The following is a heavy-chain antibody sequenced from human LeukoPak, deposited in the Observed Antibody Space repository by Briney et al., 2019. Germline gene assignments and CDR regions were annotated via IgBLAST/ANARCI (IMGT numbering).Heavy chain of an antibody. CDR3: AREPIGVPAADY. Sequence: GGSLRLSCAASGFTFSSYAMSWVRQAPGKGLEWVSAISGSGGSTYYADSVKGRFTISRDNSGNTVSLQMNSLRAEDTAVYYCAREPIGVPAADYWGQGTLVSVSS. V-gene: IGHV3-23*01. J-gene: IGHJ4*02. CDR1: GFTFSSYA. CDR2: ISGSGGST. D-gene: IGHD2-2*01.